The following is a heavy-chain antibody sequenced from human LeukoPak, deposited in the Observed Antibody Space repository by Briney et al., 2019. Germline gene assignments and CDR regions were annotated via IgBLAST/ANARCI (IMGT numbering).Heavy chain of an antibody. V-gene: IGHV1-69*13. CDR3: ARGVRIVGATSAFDI. J-gene: IGHJ3*02. D-gene: IGHD1-26*01. Sequence: SVKVSCKASGRTFSSYAISWVRQATGQGLEWMGGIIPIFGTANYAQKFQGRVTITADESTSTAYMELSSLRSEDTAVYYCARGVRIVGATSAFDIWGQGTMVTVSS. CDR2: IIPIFGTA. CDR1: GRTFSSYA.